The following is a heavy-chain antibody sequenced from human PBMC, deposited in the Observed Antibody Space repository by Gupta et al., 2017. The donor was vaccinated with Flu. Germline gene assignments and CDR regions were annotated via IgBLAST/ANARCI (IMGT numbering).Heavy chain of an antibody. J-gene: IGHJ5*02. D-gene: IGHD3-9*01. CDR1: GFTFSRHS. CDR2: ISSSSSYI. CDR3: VREGDTTETGYYGGWFDP. V-gene: IGHV3-21*01. Sequence: EVQLVESGGGLVKPGGSLRLSCAASGFTFSRHSMNWVRQAPGMGLEWLSSISSSSSYIYYADSVKGRFTISRDNAKNSLYLQMNSLRAEDTAVYFCVREGDTTETGYYGGWFDPWGQGTLVTVSS.